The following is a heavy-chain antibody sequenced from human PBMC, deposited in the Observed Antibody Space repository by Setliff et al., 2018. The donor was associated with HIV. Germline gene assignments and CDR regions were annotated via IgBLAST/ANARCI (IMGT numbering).Heavy chain of an antibody. CDR3: ARAFLLVPAARDYYYYMDV. CDR2: VNHSGDA. CDR1: NASLSDYH. J-gene: IGHJ6*03. D-gene: IGHD2-2*01. V-gene: IGHV4-34*01. Sequence: ASETLSLTCAVYNASLSDYHWNWIRQVPEKGLEWIGEVNHSGDANYNPSLGSRVTIWVDTSKNQFSLRLRSVTAADTAFYYCARAFLLVPAARDYYYYMDVWGKGTTVTVSS.